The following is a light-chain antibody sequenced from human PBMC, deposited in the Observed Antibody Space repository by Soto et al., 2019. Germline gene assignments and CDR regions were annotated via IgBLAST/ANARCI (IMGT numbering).Light chain of an antibody. Sequence: EIVMTQSPATLSVSPGERATLSCRASQSVNSNLAWYQQKPGQAPRLLMYVASTRASGIPARFSGSGSGTEFTLAISSLQSEDFAVYYCQQYNDWPLTFGGGTKVEIK. CDR2: VAS. V-gene: IGKV3D-15*01. CDR3: QQYNDWPLT. J-gene: IGKJ4*01. CDR1: QSVNSN.